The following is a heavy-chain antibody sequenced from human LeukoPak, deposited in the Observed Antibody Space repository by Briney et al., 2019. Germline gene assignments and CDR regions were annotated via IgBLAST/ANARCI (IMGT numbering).Heavy chain of an antibody. V-gene: IGHV1-46*01. CDR1: GYTFTSNY. CDR2: IYPRDGST. J-gene: IGHJ4*02. Sequence: ASVKVSCKASGYTFTSNYIHWVRQAPGQGLEWMGMIYPRDGSTSYAQKFQGRVTVTRDTSTSTVHMELSGLRSEDTAVYYCARDQEGFDNWAREPWSPSPQ. CDR3: ARDQEGFDN.